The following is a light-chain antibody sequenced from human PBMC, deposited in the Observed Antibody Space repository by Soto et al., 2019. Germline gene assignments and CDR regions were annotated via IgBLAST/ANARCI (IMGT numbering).Light chain of an antibody. CDR2: EVS. J-gene: IGLJ1*01. CDR3: GSYAGRYNYV. V-gene: IGLV2-14*01. Sequence: QSALTQPASVSGSPGQSITISCTGYIHYDFVSWYQQHPGTAPKLVIYEVSNRPSGTSDRFSGSKSGHTASLTISGLQTEDEAVYYCGSYAGRYNYVFGSGTKLTVL. CDR1: IHYDF.